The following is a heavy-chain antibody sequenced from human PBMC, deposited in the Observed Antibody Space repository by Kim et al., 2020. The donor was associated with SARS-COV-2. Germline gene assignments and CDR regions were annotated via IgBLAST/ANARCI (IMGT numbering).Heavy chain of an antibody. CDR3: ARIRRDGYNRDAFDI. D-gene: IGHD5-12*01. Sequence: SVKGRFTISRDNAKNSLYLQMNSLRAEDTAVYYCARIRRDGYNRDAFDIWGQGTMVTVSS. J-gene: IGHJ3*02. V-gene: IGHV3-11*04.